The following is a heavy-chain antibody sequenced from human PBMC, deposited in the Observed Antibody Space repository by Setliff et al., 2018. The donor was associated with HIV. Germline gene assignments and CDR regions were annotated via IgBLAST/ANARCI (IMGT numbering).Heavy chain of an antibody. J-gene: IGHJ3*02. CDR1: GGSISSGLYY. Sequence: SETLSLTCTVSGGSISSGLYYWSWIRQPAGKGLEWIGRIYTSGTTNYNPSLKSRVTISVDTSKNQFSLKLSSVTAADTAVYYCARADSSMRGSGWYAFDIWGQGTMVTVSS. CDR2: IYTSGTT. V-gene: IGHV4-61*02. D-gene: IGHD3-22*01. CDR3: ARADSSMRGSGWYAFDI.